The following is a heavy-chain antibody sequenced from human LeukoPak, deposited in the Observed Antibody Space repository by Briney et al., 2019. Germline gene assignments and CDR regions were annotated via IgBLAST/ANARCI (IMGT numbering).Heavy chain of an antibody. D-gene: IGHD4-17*01. Sequence: PSETLSLTCAVYGGSFSGYYWSWIRQPAGKGLEWIGRIHTSGSTNYNPSLKSRVTMSIDTSKNQFSLKLNSVTAADTAVYYCAREYGDFDYWGQGTLVTVSS. V-gene: IGHV4-4*07. CDR3: AREYGDFDY. CDR1: GGSFSGYY. J-gene: IGHJ4*02. CDR2: IHTSGST.